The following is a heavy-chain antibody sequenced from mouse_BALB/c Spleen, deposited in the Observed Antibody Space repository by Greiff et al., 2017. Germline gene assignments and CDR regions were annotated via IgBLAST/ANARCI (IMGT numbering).Heavy chain of an antibody. CDR3: AKDDYERDY. J-gene: IGHJ4*01. Sequence: EVQVVESGGGLVKPGGSLKLSCAASGFTFSDYYMYWVRQTPEKRLEWVATISDGGSYTYYPDSVKGRFTISRDNAKNNLYLQMSSLKSEDTAMYYCAKDDYERDYWGQGTSVTVSS. D-gene: IGHD2-4*01. V-gene: IGHV5-4*02. CDR2: ISDGGSYT. CDR1: GFTFSDYY.